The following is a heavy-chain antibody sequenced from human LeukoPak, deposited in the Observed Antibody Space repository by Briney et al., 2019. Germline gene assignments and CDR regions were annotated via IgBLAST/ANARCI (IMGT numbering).Heavy chain of an antibody. D-gene: IGHD1-14*01. CDR2: IWYDGSKK. J-gene: IGHJ4*02. Sequence: PGTSLRLSCAASGFTFSSHGFYWVRQAPGKGLEWVAVIWYDGSKKYYADSVKGRSTISRDNSKNTLYLEMNSLRAEDTALYYCARDISYNSLDYWGQGTLVTVSS. V-gene: IGHV3-33*01. CDR3: ARDISYNSLDY. CDR1: GFTFSSHG.